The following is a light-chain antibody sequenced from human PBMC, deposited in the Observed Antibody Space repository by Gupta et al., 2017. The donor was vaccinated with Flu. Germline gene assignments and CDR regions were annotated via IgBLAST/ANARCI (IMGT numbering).Light chain of an antibody. V-gene: IGLV3-21*02. Sequence: SYVLTQPPSVSVAPGQPATITCGGNNIGTKSVHWSQQKAGPAPVLLVYDDTDRPSGIPERFSGSNSGTTATLTIXRXEAGDEXDYYCQVWDRSSDQVVFGGGTKLTVL. J-gene: IGLJ3*02. CDR1: NIGTKS. CDR2: DDT. CDR3: QVWDRSSDQVV.